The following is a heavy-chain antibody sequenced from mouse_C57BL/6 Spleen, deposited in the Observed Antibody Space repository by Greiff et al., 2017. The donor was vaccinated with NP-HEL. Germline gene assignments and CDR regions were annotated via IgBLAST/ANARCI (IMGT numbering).Heavy chain of an antibody. V-gene: IGHV14-4*01. CDR3: TTLLIYDGLMDY. CDR2: IDPENGDT. D-gene: IGHD2-3*01. CDR1: GFNIKDDY. J-gene: IGHJ4*01. Sequence: VQLKQSGAELVRPGASVKLSCTASGFNIKDDYMHWVKQRPEQGLEWIGWIDPENGDTEYASKFQGKATITADTSSNTAYLQLSSLTSEDTAVYYCTTLLIYDGLMDYWGQGTSVTVSS.